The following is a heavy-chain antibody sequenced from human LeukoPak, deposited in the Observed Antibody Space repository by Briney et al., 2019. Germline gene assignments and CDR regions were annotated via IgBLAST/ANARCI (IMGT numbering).Heavy chain of an antibody. D-gene: IGHD5-12*01. V-gene: IGHV1-69*13. CDR2: IIPIFGTA. Sequence: SVKVSCKASGYTFTSYAISWVRQAPGQGLEWMGGIIPIFGTANYAQKFQGRVTITADESTSTAYMELSSLRSEDTAVYYCAREKGYSGYDFPAWFDPWGQGTLVTVSS. J-gene: IGHJ5*02. CDR3: AREKGYSGYDFPAWFDP. CDR1: GYTFTSYA.